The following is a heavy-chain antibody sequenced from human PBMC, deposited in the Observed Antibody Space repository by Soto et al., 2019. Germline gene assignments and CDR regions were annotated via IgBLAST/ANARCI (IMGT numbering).Heavy chain of an antibody. CDR1: GFTFGTYW. CDR2: ISSDGSST. V-gene: IGHV3-74*01. Sequence: EVQLVESGGGLVQPGGSLRLSCAVSGFTFGTYWIHWVRQAPGTGLVWVSRISSDGSSTTYADSVKGRFTSSRDNAKNTPYLQMNSLRAEDTAVYYCALGLGYLFDYWGQGTLVTVAS. J-gene: IGHJ4*02. D-gene: IGHD3-16*01. CDR3: ALGLGYLFDY.